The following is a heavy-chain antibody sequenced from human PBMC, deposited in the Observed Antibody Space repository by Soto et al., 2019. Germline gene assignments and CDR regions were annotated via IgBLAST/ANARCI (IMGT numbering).Heavy chain of an antibody. V-gene: IGHV4-34*01. D-gene: IGHD6-19*01. J-gene: IGHJ6*02. CDR3: ARDSRVALAGPPYYYFILDV. CDR2: INHTGGT. CDR1: GGSVNGYY. Sequence: SETLSLTCAVYGGSVNGYYWNWIRQPPGKGLEWIGEINHTGGTHYNPSLKSRVTISIDKSKNQFSLRLSSVTAADTAIYYCARDSRVALAGPPYYYFILDVWGQGTTVTVSS.